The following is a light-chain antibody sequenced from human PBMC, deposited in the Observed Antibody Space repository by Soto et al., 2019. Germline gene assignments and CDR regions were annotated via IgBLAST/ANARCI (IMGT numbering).Light chain of an antibody. CDR3: QQRYSSPLT. CDR2: AAS. J-gene: IGKJ4*01. Sequence: DIQMTPSPSSLSASVGDRVTITCRASQSISSYLNWYQQKPGKAPKVLIYAASSLQSGVPSRFSGSGSGTDFTLTISSLQPEEFATYYCQQRYSSPLTFGGGTKVEIK. V-gene: IGKV1-39*01. CDR1: QSISSY.